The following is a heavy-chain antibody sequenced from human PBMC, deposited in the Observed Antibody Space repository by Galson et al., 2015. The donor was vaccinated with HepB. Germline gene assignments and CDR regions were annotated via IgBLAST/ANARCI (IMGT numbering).Heavy chain of an antibody. V-gene: IGHV3-15*01. D-gene: IGHD4-11*01. CDR3: AYSDYTLNIH. J-gene: IGHJ4*02. CDR1: GFIFSDAW. CDR2: IKSRTDGGTI. Sequence: SLRLSCAASGFIFSDAWMTWVRQAPGKGLEWVGRIKSRTDGGTIDYAASVKDTFAISRDDSKNTLYLQMNSRKTEDTSVYYCAYSDYTLNIHWGQGTLVTVSS.